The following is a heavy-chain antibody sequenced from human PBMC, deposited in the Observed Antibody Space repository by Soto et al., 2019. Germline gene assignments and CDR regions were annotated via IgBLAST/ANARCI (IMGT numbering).Heavy chain of an antibody. CDR1: GGTFNNHG. D-gene: IGHD3-3*01. CDR3: ARDRLNAIFGVVLSYGLDV. Sequence: QVQLVQSGAEVKKPGSSVKVSCKASGGTFNNHGIAWVRQAPGQGLEWMGGITPALGPANYAPKFQGRVTITADESTSTAYMELSSLRSEDTAVYYCARDRLNAIFGVVLSYGLDVWGQGTTVTVSS. J-gene: IGHJ6*01. CDR2: ITPALGPA. V-gene: IGHV1-69*01.